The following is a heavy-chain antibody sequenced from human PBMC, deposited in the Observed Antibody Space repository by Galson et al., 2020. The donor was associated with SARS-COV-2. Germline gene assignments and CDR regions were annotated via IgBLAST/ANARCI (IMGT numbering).Heavy chain of an antibody. CDR3: AREAAYFDWLLLGNGLTAKGRGAFDI. CDR2: IKQDGSEK. V-gene: IGHV3-7*05. J-gene: IGHJ3*02. CDR1: GFTFSSYW. D-gene: IGHD3-9*01. Sequence: QAGGSLRLSCAASGFTFSSYWMSWVRQAPGKGLEWVANIKQDGSEKYYVDSVKGRFTISRDNAKNSLYLQMNSLRAEDTAVYYCAREAAYFDWLLLGNGLTAKGRGAFDIWGQGTMVTVSS.